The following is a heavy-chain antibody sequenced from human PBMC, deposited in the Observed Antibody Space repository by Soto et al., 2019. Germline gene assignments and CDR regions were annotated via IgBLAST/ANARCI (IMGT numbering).Heavy chain of an antibody. CDR3: EKSAKYHSLFDT. Sequence: SETLSLTCTVSGGSISSGGYYWSWIRQHPGKGLEWIGYIYYSGSTYYNPSLKSRVTISVDTSKNQFSLKLSSVTAADTAVYYCEKSAKYHSLFDTWGQGTLVTVSS. CDR2: IYYSGST. V-gene: IGHV4-31*03. D-gene: IGHD2-15*01. J-gene: IGHJ5*02. CDR1: GGSISSGGYY.